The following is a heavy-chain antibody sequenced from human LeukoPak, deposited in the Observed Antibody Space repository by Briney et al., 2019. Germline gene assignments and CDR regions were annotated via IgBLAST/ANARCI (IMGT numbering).Heavy chain of an antibody. CDR2: INPSGGST. Sequence: ASVKVSCKASGYAFTGYYMHWVRQAPGQGLEWMGIINPSGGSTSYAQKFQGRVTMTRDTSTSTVYMELSSLRSEDTAVYYCARDPVLRDYYDSSGYVFDYWGQGTLVTVSS. V-gene: IGHV1-46*01. CDR1: GYAFTGYY. CDR3: ARDPVLRDYYDSSGYVFDY. D-gene: IGHD3-22*01. J-gene: IGHJ4*02.